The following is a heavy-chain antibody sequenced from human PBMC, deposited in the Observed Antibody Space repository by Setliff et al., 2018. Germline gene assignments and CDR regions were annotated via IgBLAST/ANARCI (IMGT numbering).Heavy chain of an antibody. V-gene: IGHV3-30*02. CDR1: GFIFGSFG. CDR3: AKSAPMVVRGSLGV. D-gene: IGHD2-21*01. J-gene: IGHJ6*04. CDR2: IRYDGRSK. Sequence: GGSLRLSCEASGFIFGSFGMYWVRQTPGKGLEWVAYIRYDGRSKYYADSVKGRFTISRDNSKNTLHLQMNGLRIDDTAVYYCAKSAPMVVRGSLGVWGTGTSVTVSS.